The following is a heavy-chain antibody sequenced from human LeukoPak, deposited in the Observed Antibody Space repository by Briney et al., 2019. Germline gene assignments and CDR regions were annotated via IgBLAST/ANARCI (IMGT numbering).Heavy chain of an antibody. CDR2: IGLSGGTT. Sequence: PAESPRLSCAASGFTLSSHAMSWVRQAPGKGLEWVSRIGLSGGTTYNEDCVKGRFTISRDNSKNTLYLQMNSLRAEDTAVYYCASWNYVDYWGQGTLVTVSS. J-gene: IGHJ4*02. V-gene: IGHV3-23*01. CDR3: ASWNYVDY. CDR1: GFTLSSHA. D-gene: IGHD6-13*01.